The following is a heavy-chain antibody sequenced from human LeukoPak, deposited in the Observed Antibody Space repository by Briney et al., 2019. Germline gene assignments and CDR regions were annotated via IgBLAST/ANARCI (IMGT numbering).Heavy chain of an antibody. CDR3: ARDRFVYDFWSGYPYYYYYYMDV. CDR1: GGSISSHY. V-gene: IGHV4-59*11. CDR2: IYYSGST. J-gene: IGHJ6*03. D-gene: IGHD3-3*01. Sequence: SETLSLTCTVSGGSISSHYWSWIRQPPGKGLEWIGYIYYSGSTNYNPSLKSRVTISVDTSKNQFSLGLSSVTAADTAVYYCARDRFVYDFWSGYPYYYYYYMDVWGKGTTVTVSS.